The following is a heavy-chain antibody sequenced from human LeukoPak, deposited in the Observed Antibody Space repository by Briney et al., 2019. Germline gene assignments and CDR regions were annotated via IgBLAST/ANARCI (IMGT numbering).Heavy chain of an antibody. V-gene: IGHV3-11*05. CDR1: GFTFSDYY. D-gene: IGHD4-23*01. Sequence: PGGSLRLSCAASGFTFSDYYMTWIRQAPGKGPEWVSYISSSSSYTNYADSVKGRFTISRDNAKNSLYLQMNILRAADTAVYYCARAQILYRGKSQYYYGMDVWGQGTTVTVSS. CDR3: ARAQILYRGKSQYYYGMDV. CDR2: ISSSSSYT. J-gene: IGHJ6*02.